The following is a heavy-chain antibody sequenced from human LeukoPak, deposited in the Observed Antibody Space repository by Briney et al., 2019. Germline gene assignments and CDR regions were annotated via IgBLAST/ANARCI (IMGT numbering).Heavy chain of an antibody. Sequence: LGGSLRLSCAASGITFSSYAMSWVRQAPGKGLEWVSAISGSGGSTYYADSVKGRFTISRDNSKNTLYLQMNILGAEDTAVYYCARETKGWFDPWGQGTLVTVSS. CDR1: GITFSSYA. D-gene: IGHD1-7*01. CDR3: ARETKGWFDP. J-gene: IGHJ5*02. CDR2: ISGSGGST. V-gene: IGHV3-23*01.